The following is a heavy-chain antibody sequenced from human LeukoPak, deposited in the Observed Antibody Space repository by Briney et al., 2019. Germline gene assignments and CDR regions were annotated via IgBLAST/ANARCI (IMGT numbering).Heavy chain of an antibody. J-gene: IGHJ3*01. CDR3: ARDPNADYIGAFAQ. CDR1: GFTFSNYD. V-gene: IGHV3-23*01. CDR2: IRGSRVDP. D-gene: IGHD2-8*01. Sequence: GGSLRLSRVAAGFTFSNYDVRWVRQAPGKGGEWVGSIRGSRVDPYSAASVKGRLTMSIANSNNTFYLQMNSLRAEHTAIYYCARDPNADYIGAFAQWGQGTMVTVSS.